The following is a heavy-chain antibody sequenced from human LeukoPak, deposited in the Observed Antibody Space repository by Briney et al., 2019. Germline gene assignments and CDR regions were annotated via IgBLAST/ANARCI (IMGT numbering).Heavy chain of an antibody. CDR3: ARDAPLYCSGGSCYSENDAFDI. D-gene: IGHD2-15*01. CDR2: ISSSSSYI. CDR1: GFTFSSYS. Sequence: GGSLRLSCATSGFTFSSYSMNWVRQAPGKGLEWVSSISSSSSYIYYADSVKGRFTISRDNAKNSLYLQMNSLRAEDTAVYYCARDAPLYCSGGSCYSENDAFDIWGQGTMVTVSS. V-gene: IGHV3-21*01. J-gene: IGHJ3*02.